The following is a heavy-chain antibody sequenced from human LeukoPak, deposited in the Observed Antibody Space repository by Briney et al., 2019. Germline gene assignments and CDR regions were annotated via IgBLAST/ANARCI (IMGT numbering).Heavy chain of an antibody. CDR2: INAGNGNT. CDR3: AREYGSGSYYNVGY. V-gene: IGHV1-3*01. D-gene: IGHD3-10*01. Sequence: ASVKVSCKAPGYTFTSYAMHWVRQAPGQRLEWMGWINAGNGNTKYSQKFQGRVTITRDTSASTAYMELSSLRSEDTAVYYCAREYGSGSYYNVGYWGQGTLVTVSS. J-gene: IGHJ4*02. CDR1: GYTFTSYA.